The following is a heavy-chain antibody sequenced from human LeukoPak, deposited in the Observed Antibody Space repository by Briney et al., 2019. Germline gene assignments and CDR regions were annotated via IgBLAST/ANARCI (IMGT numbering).Heavy chain of an antibody. CDR2: ISSSGGST. J-gene: IGHJ1*01. CDR1: GFTFSNYA. V-gene: IGHV3-23*01. D-gene: IGHD6-19*01. Sequence: GGSLRLSCATSGFTFSNYAMSWVRQAPGKGLEWVSAISSSGGSTYYADSVKGRFTISRDNSKNTLYLQMNSLRAEDTAVYYCAKDPILMVAVAGGPPEHWGQGTLVTVSS. CDR3: AKDPILMVAVAGGPPEH.